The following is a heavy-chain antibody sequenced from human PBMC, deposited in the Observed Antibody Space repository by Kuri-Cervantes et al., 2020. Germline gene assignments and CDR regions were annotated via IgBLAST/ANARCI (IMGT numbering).Heavy chain of an antibody. CDR3: AKGYSSGYYYVDAFDI. Sequence: GESLKISCAASGFTFRNYVMSWVRQAPGKVPEWVSSVSANGGSTYYADSVKGRFTISRDNSKNTLYLQMNSLRAEDTAVYYCAKGYSSGYYYVDAFDIWGQGTMVTVSS. V-gene: IGHV3-23*01. CDR2: VSANGGST. D-gene: IGHD3-22*01. J-gene: IGHJ3*02. CDR1: GFTFRNYV.